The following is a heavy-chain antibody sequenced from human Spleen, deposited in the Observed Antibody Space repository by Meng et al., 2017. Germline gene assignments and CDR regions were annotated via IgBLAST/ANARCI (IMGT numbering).Heavy chain of an antibody. D-gene: IGHD2-21*01. J-gene: IGHJ5*02. V-gene: IGHV4-4*02. CDR2: ISQGSGRT. CDR1: GDPISSRDW. CDR3: VRNEGYSFGA. Sequence: GPLPRSGPGLVKPSGTLSLTWAVSGDPISSRDWWSWVRQPPGKGLEWIGEISQGSGRTNYNPSLKSRVTISLDKSKNQFSLNVNSVTAADTAVYYCVRNEGYSFGAWGQGTLVTVSS.